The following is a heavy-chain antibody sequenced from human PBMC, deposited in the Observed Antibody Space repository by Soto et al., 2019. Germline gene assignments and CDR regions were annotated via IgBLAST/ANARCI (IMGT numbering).Heavy chain of an antibody. CDR1: GFTFSSYD. CDR2: ISVTGSGT. Sequence: EVQLLESEGGLVQPGGSLGLSCAASGFTFSSYDMSWVRQAPGKGLEYVSSISVTGSGTYYADSVKGRFTISRDNSKNTLYLQMNSLRVEDTAVYYCARTTTTKSRDYWGQGTLVTVSS. V-gene: IGHV3-23*01. D-gene: IGHD4-17*01. J-gene: IGHJ4*02. CDR3: ARTTTTKSRDY.